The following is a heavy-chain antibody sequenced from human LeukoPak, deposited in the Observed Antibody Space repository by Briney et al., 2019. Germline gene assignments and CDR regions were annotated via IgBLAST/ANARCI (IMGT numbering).Heavy chain of an antibody. CDR2: INHSGTT. CDR3: ASVLRFI. D-gene: IGHD3-3*01. CDR1: GGSFGTYY. V-gene: IGHV4-34*01. J-gene: IGHJ3*02. Sequence: PSETLSLTCAVYGGSFGTYYWSWIRQPPGKGLEWIGEINHSGTTNYNPSLKSRVTILVDTSKNQFSLKLSSVTAADTAVYYCASVLRFIWGQGTMVAVSS.